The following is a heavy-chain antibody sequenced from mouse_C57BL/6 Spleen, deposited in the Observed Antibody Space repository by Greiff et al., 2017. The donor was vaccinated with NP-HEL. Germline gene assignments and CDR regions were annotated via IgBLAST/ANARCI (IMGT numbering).Heavy chain of an antibody. CDR2: ILPGSGST. CDR1: GYTFTGYW. D-gene: IGHD2-4*01. J-gene: IGHJ2*01. Sequence: QVQLQQSGAELMKPGASVKLSCRATGYTFTGYWIEWVKQRPGHGLEWIGEILPGSGSTNYNEKFKGKATFTADTSSNTAYMQLSSLTTEDSAIYYCARFIYYDYDEGYYFDYWGQGTTLTVSS. CDR3: ARFIYYDYDEGYYFDY. V-gene: IGHV1-9*01.